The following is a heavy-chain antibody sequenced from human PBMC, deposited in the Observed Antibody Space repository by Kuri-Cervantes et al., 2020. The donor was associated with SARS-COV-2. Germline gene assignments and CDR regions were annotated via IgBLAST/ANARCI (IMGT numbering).Heavy chain of an antibody. Sequence: ASVKVSCKASGYTFTSYDINWVRQATGQGPEWMGWMNPNSGNTGYAQKFQGRVTMTRNTSISTAYMEPSSLRSEDTAVYYCARELGDEGYYDFWSGTKYYYYYMDVWGKGTTVTVSS. V-gene: IGHV1-8*02. CDR1: GYTFTSYD. CDR3: ARELGDEGYYDFWSGTKYYYYYMDV. J-gene: IGHJ6*03. D-gene: IGHD3-3*01. CDR2: MNPNSGNT.